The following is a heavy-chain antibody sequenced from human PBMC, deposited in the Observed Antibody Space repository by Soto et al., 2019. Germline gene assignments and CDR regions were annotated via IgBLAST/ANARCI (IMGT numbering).Heavy chain of an antibody. CDR1: GGTLRNYS. D-gene: IGHD5-12*01. CDR3: TTGGHLGGYNTAPYDS. Sequence: ASVKVSCKASGGTLRNYSINWVRQAPGQGLEWMGRVTPILGKADYAQKFQGRLMIIADRSTSTAYMELSRLRSEDTAVYYCTTGGHLGGYNTAPYDSWGQGTLVTVSS. V-gene: IGHV1-69*08. J-gene: IGHJ4*02. CDR2: VTPILGKA.